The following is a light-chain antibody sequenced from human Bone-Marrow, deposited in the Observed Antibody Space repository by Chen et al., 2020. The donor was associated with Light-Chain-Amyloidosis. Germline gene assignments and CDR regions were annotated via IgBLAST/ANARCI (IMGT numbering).Light chain of an antibody. CDR1: QSLLYTSNNKNY. CDR2: WAS. J-gene: IGKJ1*01. Sequence: DIVMTQSPDSLSVSLGERATINCKSSQSLLYTSNNKNYLTWYQQKPVQPPKLLIHWASTRESGVPDRFSGSGSGTDFTLTISSLQGEDVAVYDCQQYYSTPRWTFGQGTRVEIK. CDR3: QQYYSTPRWT. V-gene: IGKV4-1*01.